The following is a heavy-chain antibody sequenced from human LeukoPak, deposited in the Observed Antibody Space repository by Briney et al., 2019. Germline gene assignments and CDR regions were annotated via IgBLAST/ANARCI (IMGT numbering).Heavy chain of an antibody. CDR3: ASSFYSASNWFDP. J-gene: IGHJ5*02. Sequence: PSETLSLTCTVSGGSVSSGSYYWSWIRQPPGKGLEWIGYIYYSGSTNYNPSLKSRVTISVDTSKNQFSLKLSSVTAADTAVYYCASSFYSASNWFDPWGQGTLVTVSS. D-gene: IGHD4-11*01. CDR2: IYYSGST. V-gene: IGHV4-61*01. CDR1: GGSVSSGSYY.